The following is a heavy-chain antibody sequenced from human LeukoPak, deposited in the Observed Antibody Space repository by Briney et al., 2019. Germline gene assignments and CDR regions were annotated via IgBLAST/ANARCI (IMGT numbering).Heavy chain of an antibody. CDR1: GFTFSSYA. Sequence: PGGSLRLSCAASGFTFSSYAMSWVRQAPGKGLEWVSAISGSGGSTYYADSVKGRFTISRDNSKNTLYLQMNSLRAEDTAVYYCAKDRGRGYSYGSGSSHWFDPWGQGTLVTVSS. J-gene: IGHJ5*02. CDR2: ISGSGGST. CDR3: AKDRGRGYSYGSGSSHWFDP. V-gene: IGHV3-23*01. D-gene: IGHD5-18*01.